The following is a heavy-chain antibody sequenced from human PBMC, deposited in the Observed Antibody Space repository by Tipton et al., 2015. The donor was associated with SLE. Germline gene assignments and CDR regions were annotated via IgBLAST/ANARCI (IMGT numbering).Heavy chain of an antibody. D-gene: IGHD4-17*01. V-gene: IGHV3-21*01. J-gene: IGHJ3*02. CDR2: ISSSSSYI. CDR3: ASSRTTTVDAFDI. Sequence: SLRLSCAASGFTFSSYSMNWVRQAPGKGLEWVSSISSSSSYIYYADSVKGRFTISRDNAKNSLYLQMNSLRAEDTAVYYCASSRTTTVDAFDIWGQGTMVTVSS. CDR1: GFTFSSYS.